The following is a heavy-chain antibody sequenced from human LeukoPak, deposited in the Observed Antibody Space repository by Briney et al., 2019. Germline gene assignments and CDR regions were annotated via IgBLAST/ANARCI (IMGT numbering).Heavy chain of an antibody. CDR3: ARILMNYDFWSGETNWFDP. J-gene: IGHJ5*02. CDR1: GGSISSSSYY. D-gene: IGHD3-3*01. Sequence: SETLSLTCTVSGGSISSSSYYWGWIRQPPGKGLEWIGSIYYSGSTYYNPSLKSRVTISVDTSKNQFSLKLSSVTAADTAVYYCARILMNYDFWSGETNWFDPWGQGALVTVSS. CDR2: IYYSGST. V-gene: IGHV4-39*07.